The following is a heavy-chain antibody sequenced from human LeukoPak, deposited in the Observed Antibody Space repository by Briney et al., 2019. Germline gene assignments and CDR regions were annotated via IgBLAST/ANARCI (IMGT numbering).Heavy chain of an antibody. CDR2: ISYDGINK. J-gene: IGHJ6*02. CDR3: ARDRSVCFYYGMDV. CDR1: GFTFNTYA. D-gene: IGHD1-26*01. Sequence: HPGGSLRLSCAASGFTFNTYAMHWVRQAPGKGLEWVAAISYDGINKYYADSVEGRFTVSRDNSKSTLYLDVNILRAEDTAVFYCARDRSVCFYYGMDVWGQGTTVIVSS. V-gene: IGHV3-30*01.